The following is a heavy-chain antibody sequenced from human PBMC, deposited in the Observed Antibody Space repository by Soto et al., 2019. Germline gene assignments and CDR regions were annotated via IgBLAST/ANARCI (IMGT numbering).Heavy chain of an antibody. CDR3: GKGRSYYYYYGVDV. D-gene: IGHD1-26*01. CDR1: GFTFSSYA. J-gene: IGHJ6*02. V-gene: IGHV3-23*01. CDR2: ISGRGGST. Sequence: PXXSLRLSFAASGFTFSSYAMRWVPQAPGKGLEWVSGISGRGGSTYYADAVKGRFTISRDNSKSTLYLQMNSLRAEDTAVYYCGKGRSYYYYYGVDVWGQGTTVTVSS.